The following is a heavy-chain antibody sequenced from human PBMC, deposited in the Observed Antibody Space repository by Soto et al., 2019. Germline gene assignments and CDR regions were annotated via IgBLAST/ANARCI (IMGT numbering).Heavy chain of an antibody. J-gene: IGHJ6*02. Sequence: QVQLVESGGGLVKPGGSLRLSCVASGFTFSDYYMSWIRQAPGKGLEWVSYISSSGSTIYYADSVKGRFTISRDNAKNSLYLQMNSLRAEDTAVYYCARGSVDTPMVTYHYYYGMDVWGQGTTVTVSS. D-gene: IGHD5-18*01. V-gene: IGHV3-11*01. CDR3: ARGSVDTPMVTYHYYYGMDV. CDR1: GFTFSDYY. CDR2: ISSSGSTI.